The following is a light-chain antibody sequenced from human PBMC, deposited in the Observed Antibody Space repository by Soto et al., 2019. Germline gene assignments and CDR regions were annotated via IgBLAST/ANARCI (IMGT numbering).Light chain of an antibody. V-gene: IGLV1-47*01. CDR2: RNN. Sequence: QSARTQPPSASGTPGQRVTISCSGSSSNIGSNYVYWYQQLPGTAPKLLIYRNNQRPSGVPDRFSGSKSDTSASLAISGLRSEDEADYYCAAWDDSLSAPYVCGTGTRVTVL. CDR3: AAWDDSLSAPYV. CDR1: SSNIGSNY. J-gene: IGLJ1*01.